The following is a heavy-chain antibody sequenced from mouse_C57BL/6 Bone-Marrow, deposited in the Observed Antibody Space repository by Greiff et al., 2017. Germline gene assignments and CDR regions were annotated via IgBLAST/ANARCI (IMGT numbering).Heavy chain of an antibody. Sequence: EVNVVESGGGLVQPGGSLKLSCAASGFTFSDYGMAWVRQAPRKGPEWVAFISNLAYSIYYADTVTGRFTISRENAKNTLYLETSSLRSEDTAMYYCARKPPYYFFMDYWGQGTSVTVSS. V-gene: IGHV5-15*01. D-gene: IGHD2-10*01. CDR2: ISNLAYSI. CDR3: ARKPPYYFFMDY. J-gene: IGHJ4*01. CDR1: GFTFSDYG.